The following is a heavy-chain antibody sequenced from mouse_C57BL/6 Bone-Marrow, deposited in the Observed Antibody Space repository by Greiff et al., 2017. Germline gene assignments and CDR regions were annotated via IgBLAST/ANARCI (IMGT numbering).Heavy chain of an antibody. CDR3: ARLSMVTPYYYAMDY. CDR2: INSDGGST. Sequence: DVMLVESGGGLVQPGESLKLSCESNEYEFPSHDMSWVRKTPEKRLELVAAINSDGGSTYYPDTMERRFIISRDNTKKTLYLQMSSLRSEDTALYYCARLSMVTPYYYAMDYWGQGTSVTVSS. V-gene: IGHV5-2*01. D-gene: IGHD2-1*01. CDR1: EYEFPSHD. J-gene: IGHJ4*01.